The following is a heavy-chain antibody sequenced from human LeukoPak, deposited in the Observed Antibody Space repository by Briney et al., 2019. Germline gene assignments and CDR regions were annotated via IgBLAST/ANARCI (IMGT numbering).Heavy chain of an antibody. CDR3: ARRALRGEYFQH. Sequence: GESLKISCKGSGDSFTNYWIDWVRQMPGKGLEWMGIIYPGDSDTRYSPSFQGQVTISADKSISTAYLQWSSLKASDSAMYYCARRALRGEYFQHWGQGTLVTVSS. CDR1: GDSFTNYW. J-gene: IGHJ1*01. D-gene: IGHD3-10*01. CDR2: IYPGDSDT. V-gene: IGHV5-51*01.